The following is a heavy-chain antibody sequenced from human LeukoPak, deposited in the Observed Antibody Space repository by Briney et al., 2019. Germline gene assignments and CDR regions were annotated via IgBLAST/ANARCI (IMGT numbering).Heavy chain of an antibody. Sequence: SQTLSLTCTVSGGSISSGGYYWSWIRQPPGKGLEWIGYIYYSGSTNYNPSLKSRVPISVDTSKNQFSLKLSSVTAADTAVYYCARVQSSGQLAPYYYYGMDVWGQGTTVTVSS. D-gene: IGHD6-13*01. CDR2: IYYSGST. CDR1: GGSISSGGYY. CDR3: ARVQSSGQLAPYYYYGMDV. V-gene: IGHV4-61*08. J-gene: IGHJ6*02.